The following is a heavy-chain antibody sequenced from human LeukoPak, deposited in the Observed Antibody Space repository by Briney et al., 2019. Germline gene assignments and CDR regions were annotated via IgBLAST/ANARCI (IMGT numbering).Heavy chain of an antibody. CDR3: ARGPNYYGDYISWFPDAFHV. CDR2: IKHGGDT. Sequence: SSETLSLTCAVYGDSFSNFFWNWIRQSPGKGLEWIGEIKHGGDTNYNPSLQSRATISVDMSMNQFSLILTSVNAADTAVYYCARGPNYYGDYISWFPDAFHVWSQGTVVSVSS. CDR1: GDSFSNFF. J-gene: IGHJ3*01. D-gene: IGHD4-17*01. V-gene: IGHV4-34*01.